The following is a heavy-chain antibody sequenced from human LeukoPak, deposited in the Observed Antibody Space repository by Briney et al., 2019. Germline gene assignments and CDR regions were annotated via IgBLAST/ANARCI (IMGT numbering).Heavy chain of an antibody. CDR2: ISGSGGST. CDR3: ARYEYSSRRFDP. J-gene: IGHJ5*02. Sequence: GGSLRLSCAASGFTFRSYAMSWVRQAPGKGLEWVSAISGSGGSTYYADSVKGRFNISRDNSKNTPYLQMNSLRAEDTAVYYCARYEYSSRRFDPWGQGTLVTVSS. V-gene: IGHV3-23*01. CDR1: GFTFRSYA. D-gene: IGHD6-13*01.